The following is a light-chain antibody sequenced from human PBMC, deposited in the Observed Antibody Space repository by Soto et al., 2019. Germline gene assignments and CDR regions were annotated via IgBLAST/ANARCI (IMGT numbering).Light chain of an antibody. CDR1: QSVKSSY. Sequence: EIVLTQSPGTLSLSPGERATLSCRTSQSVKSSYLAWYQQKPGQPPRLLIYGASTRATGIPDRFIGSGSGTDFTLTISRMEPEEFAVVYCQQYGSSPLTFGGGTKVEIK. V-gene: IGKV3-20*01. CDR3: QQYGSSPLT. CDR2: GAS. J-gene: IGKJ4*01.